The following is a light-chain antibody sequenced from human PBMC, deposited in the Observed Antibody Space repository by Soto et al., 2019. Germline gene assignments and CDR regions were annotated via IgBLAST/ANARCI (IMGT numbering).Light chain of an antibody. CDR2: WAS. CDR3: QQYYLLPLT. CDR1: QSVLYSSNNQNY. V-gene: IGKV4-1*01. J-gene: IGKJ4*01. Sequence: DIVMTQSPDSLAVSLGERATINCKSSQSVLYSSNNQNYVARFQQKPGQPPKLLIYWASTRESGVPDRFSGSASGTDFTLTISSLQAEDVEVYYCQQYYLLPLTFGGGTKVDIK.